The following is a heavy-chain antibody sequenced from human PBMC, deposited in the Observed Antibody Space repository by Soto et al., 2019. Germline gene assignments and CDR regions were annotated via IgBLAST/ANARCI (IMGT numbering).Heavy chain of an antibody. CDR1: GFTFSSCA. CDR3: ARDKRDFRFLEWSYYFDY. Sequence: QVQLVESGGGVVQPGRSLRLSCAASGFTFSSCAMHWVRQAPGKGLEWVALISYDGSNKYYADSVKGRFTISRDNSKNTRYLQMNSLRAEVTAVDYCARDKRDFRFLEWSYYFDYWGQGTLVTVSS. J-gene: IGHJ4*02. D-gene: IGHD3-3*01. CDR2: ISYDGSNK. V-gene: IGHV3-30-3*01.